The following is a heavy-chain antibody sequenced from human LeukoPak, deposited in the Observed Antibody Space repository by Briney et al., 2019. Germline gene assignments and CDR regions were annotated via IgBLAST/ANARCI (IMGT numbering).Heavy chain of an antibody. J-gene: IGHJ4*02. Sequence: GASVKVSCKASGYTFTGYYMHWVRQAPGQGLEWMGWISPHSGDTNYAQKFQGRVTMTRDTSISTAYMELSRLTSDDTVVFYCARESPEAGTVFDYWGQGTLVTVSS. CDR2: ISPHSGDT. V-gene: IGHV1-2*02. CDR1: GYTFTGYY. CDR3: ARESPEAGTVFDY. D-gene: IGHD6-19*01.